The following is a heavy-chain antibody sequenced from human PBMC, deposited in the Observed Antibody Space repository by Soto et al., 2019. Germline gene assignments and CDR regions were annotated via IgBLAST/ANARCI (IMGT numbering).Heavy chain of an antibody. CDR2: ITPNSGGT. Sequence: GASVKVSCKASGYTFTAYYMHWVRQAPGQGLEWMGWITPNSGGTKYAQKFQGWVTMTRDTSISTAYMELSRLRSDDTAMYYCATRLRYCSGSTCYSDGYAFDIWGQGTMVTVSS. CDR1: GYTFTAYY. V-gene: IGHV1-2*04. J-gene: IGHJ3*02. CDR3: ATRLRYCSGSTCYSDGYAFDI. D-gene: IGHD2-15*01.